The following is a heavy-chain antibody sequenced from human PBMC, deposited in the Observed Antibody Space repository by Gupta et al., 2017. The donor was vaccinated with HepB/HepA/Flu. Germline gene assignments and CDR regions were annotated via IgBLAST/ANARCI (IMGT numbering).Heavy chain of an antibody. Sequence: EVQLVDSGGGLVQPGGSLRLSCAASGLTVSDNYMSWVCQAPGKGLEWVALIYSGGATYDADSVKGRFTVSRDSVKKTLSLQMKRLRAEDTAVYFWTSATDSWFRADHWAQGTLVHVS. CDR3: TSATDSWFRADH. CDR2: IYSGGAT. V-gene: IGHV3-66*01. CDR1: GLTVSDNY. D-gene: IGHD3-10*01. J-gene: IGHJ4*02.